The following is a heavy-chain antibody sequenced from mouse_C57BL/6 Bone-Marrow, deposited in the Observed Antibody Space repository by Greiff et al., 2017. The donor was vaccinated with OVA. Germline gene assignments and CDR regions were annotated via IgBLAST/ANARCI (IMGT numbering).Heavy chain of an antibody. CDR2: INPSSGYT. Sequence: QVQLQQPGAELAKPGASVKLSCKASGYPFTSYWMHWVKQRPGQGLEWIGYINPSSGYTKYNQKFKDKATLTADKSSSTAYMQLSSLPYEDSAVCYCANYGNFEFDYWGQGTTLTVSS. D-gene: IGHD2-1*01. V-gene: IGHV1-7*01. CDR1: GYPFTSYW. CDR3: ANYGNFEFDY. J-gene: IGHJ2*01.